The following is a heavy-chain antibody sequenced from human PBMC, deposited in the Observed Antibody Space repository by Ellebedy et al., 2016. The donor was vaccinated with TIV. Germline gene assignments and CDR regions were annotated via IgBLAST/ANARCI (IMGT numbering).Heavy chain of an antibody. CDR1: GCSISSYY. CDR3: ARFFESGSTGDH. J-gene: IGHJ4*02. Sequence: MPSETLSLTCTVSGCSISSYYWSWIRQPPGKGLEWIGYFYNSVNTISNPSLKSRVSMSVDTSKNQVSLKLRSVTAEDTAVYYCARFFESGSTGDHWGQGTLVTVSS. CDR2: FYNSVNT. V-gene: IGHV4-59*08. D-gene: IGHD3-10*01.